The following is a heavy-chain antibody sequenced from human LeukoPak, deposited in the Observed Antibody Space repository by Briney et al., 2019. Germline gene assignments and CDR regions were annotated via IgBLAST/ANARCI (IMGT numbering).Heavy chain of an antibody. CDR1: GFTFSTHV. J-gene: IGHJ3*02. CDR3: ARYTAVAGTYDAFDI. CDR2: ISSSGSTI. V-gene: IGHV3-48*03. Sequence: GGSLRLSCAASGFTFSTHVMHWVRQAPGKGLEWVSYISSSGSTIYYADSVKGRFTISRDNAKNSLYLQMNSLRAEDTAVYYCARYTAVAGTYDAFDIWGQGTMVTVSS. D-gene: IGHD6-19*01.